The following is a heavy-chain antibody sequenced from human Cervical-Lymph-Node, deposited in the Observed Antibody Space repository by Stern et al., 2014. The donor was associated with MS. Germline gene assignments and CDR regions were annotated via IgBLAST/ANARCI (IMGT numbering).Heavy chain of an antibody. Sequence: QLQLQESGPGLVKPSETLSLTCTVSGGSISSYYWSWIRQPPGKGLEWIGYIYYSGSTNYNPSLKSRVTISVDTSKNQFSLKLSSVTAADTAVYYCARVQNYYDSSGYYYTLYFDYWGQGTLVTVSS. J-gene: IGHJ4*02. CDR2: IYYSGST. CDR1: GGSISSYY. V-gene: IGHV4-59*01. D-gene: IGHD3-22*01. CDR3: ARVQNYYDSSGYYYTLYFDY.